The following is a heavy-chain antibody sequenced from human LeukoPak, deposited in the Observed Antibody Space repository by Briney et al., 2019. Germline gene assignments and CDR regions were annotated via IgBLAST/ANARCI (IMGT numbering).Heavy chain of an antibody. CDR1: GYTFTSYG. Sequence: GASVKVSCKASGYTFTSYGIIWVRQAPGQGLQWMGWISAHNGKTNYAQNLQGRVTMTTDTSTNTVYLELRSLTPDDTAVYHCARAGTTLLLDYWGQGTLVTVSS. V-gene: IGHV1-18*01. D-gene: IGHD4-11*01. J-gene: IGHJ4*02. CDR3: ARAGTTLLLDY. CDR2: ISAHNGKT.